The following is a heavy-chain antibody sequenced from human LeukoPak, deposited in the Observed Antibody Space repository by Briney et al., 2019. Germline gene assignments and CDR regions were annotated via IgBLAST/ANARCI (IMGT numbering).Heavy chain of an antibody. CDR3: AKVPVGYCSSTSCPKLDY. J-gene: IGHJ4*02. D-gene: IGHD2-2*01. CDR2: ISGSGGST. V-gene: IGHV3-23*01. Sequence: GGTLRLSCAASGFTFSSYGMSWVRQAPGKGLEWVSGISGSGGSTFYADSVKGRFTISRDNSKNTLYLQMNSLRVEDTAVYYCAKVPVGYCSSTSCPKLDYWGQGTLVTVSS. CDR1: GFTFSSYG.